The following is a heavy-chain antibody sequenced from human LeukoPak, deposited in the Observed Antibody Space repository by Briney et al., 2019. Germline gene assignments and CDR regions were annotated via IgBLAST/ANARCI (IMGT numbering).Heavy chain of an antibody. CDR2: IRSKANSYAT. CDR1: GFTFSGSA. D-gene: IGHD3-22*01. V-gene: IGHV3-73*01. J-gene: IGHJ4*02. CDR3: TRPGYCDSSGYYYGY. Sequence: GGSLRLSCAASGFTFSGSAMHWVRQASGKGLEWVGRIRSKANSYATAYAASVKGRFTISRDDSKNTAYLQMNSLKTEDTAVYYCTRPGYCDSSGYYYGYWGQGTLVTVSS.